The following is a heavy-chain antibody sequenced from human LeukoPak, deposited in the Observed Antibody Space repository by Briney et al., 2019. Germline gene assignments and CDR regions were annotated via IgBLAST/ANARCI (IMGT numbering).Heavy chain of an antibody. D-gene: IGHD4-23*01. CDR1: GFTVNSKN. J-gene: IGHJ4*02. CDR2: ISYDGSNK. V-gene: IGHV3-30-3*01. Sequence: QSGGSLRLSCAASGFTVNSKNYMSWVRQAPGKGLEWVAVISYDGSNKYYADSVKGRFTISRDNSKNTLYLQMNSLRAEDTAVYYCARGIYGGNSYFDYWGQGTLVTVSS. CDR3: ARGIYGGNSYFDY.